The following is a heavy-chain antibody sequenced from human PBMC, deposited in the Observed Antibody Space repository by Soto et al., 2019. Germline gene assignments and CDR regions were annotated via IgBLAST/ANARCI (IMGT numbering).Heavy chain of an antibody. CDR3: ARVPGSAMVRGVDWFDP. D-gene: IGHD3-10*01. CDR1: GYTFTSYG. V-gene: IGHV1-18*01. CDR2: ISAYNGNT. Sequence: ASVKVSCKASGYTFTSYGISWVRQAPGQGLEWMGWISAYNGNTNYAQKLQGRVTMTTDTSTSTAYMELRSLRSDDTAVYYCARVPGSAMVRGVDWFDPWGQGTLVTVSS. J-gene: IGHJ5*02.